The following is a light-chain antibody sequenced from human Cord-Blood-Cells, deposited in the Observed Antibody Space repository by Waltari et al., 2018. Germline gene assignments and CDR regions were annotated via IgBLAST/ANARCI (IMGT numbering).Light chain of an antibody. CDR1: SSDVGSYNL. V-gene: IGLV2-23*01. CDR2: EGS. CDR3: CSYAGSPWV. J-gene: IGLJ3*02. Sequence: QSALTQPAYVSGSPGQSITISCTGTSSDVGSYNLVSWYQQRPGKAPKLMIYEGSKRPSGVSNRFSGSKSGNTASLTISGLQAEDEADYYCCSYAGSPWVFGGGTKLTVL.